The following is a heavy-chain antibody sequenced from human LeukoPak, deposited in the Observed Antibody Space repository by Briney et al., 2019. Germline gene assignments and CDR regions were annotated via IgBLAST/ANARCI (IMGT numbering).Heavy chain of an antibody. CDR2: ISDDGRNK. Sequence: GGSLRLSCAASGFSFISYVMHWVRQAPGKGLEWVGVISDDGRNKKYADSVKGRFTISRDNSKDTLYLQMNSLRDEDTAVYYCAKRPSDYGDYVTYFDYWGQGTLVTVSS. J-gene: IGHJ4*02. D-gene: IGHD4-17*01. CDR3: AKRPSDYGDYVTYFDY. CDR1: GFSFISYV. V-gene: IGHV3-30*18.